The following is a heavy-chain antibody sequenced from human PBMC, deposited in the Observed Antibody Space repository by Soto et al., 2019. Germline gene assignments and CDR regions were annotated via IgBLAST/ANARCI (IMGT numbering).Heavy chain of an antibody. V-gene: IGHV4-4*02. J-gene: IGHJ3*01. CDR2: IFHSGDT. D-gene: IGHD6-19*01. Sequence: QVQLQESGPGLVKPSGTLSLTCAVSGDSISNSRWWTWAHQPPGKGLEWIGDIFHSGDTNYNPSLKRRVFIPGDKSQKQFSLKVLSVTDADTAVYYGAYSTGCYRHDVWGQGKLVTVSS. CDR3: AYSTGCYRHDV. CDR1: GDSISNSRW.